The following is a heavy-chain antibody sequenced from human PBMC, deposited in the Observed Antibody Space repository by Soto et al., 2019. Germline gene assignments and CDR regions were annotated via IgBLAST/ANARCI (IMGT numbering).Heavy chain of an antibody. CDR3: ARLHGFDIYFYY. CDR2: FFIGGNT. CDR1: GGSISSSTYY. D-gene: IGHD3-9*01. Sequence: SETLSLTCTVSGGSISSSTYYWGWMRQPPGKGLEWIASFFIGGNTYYNPSLKSQVTISVDTSKNQFSLKLSSVTAADTAVYFSARLHGFDIYFYYWGQGILVTVSS. J-gene: IGHJ4*02. V-gene: IGHV4-39*01.